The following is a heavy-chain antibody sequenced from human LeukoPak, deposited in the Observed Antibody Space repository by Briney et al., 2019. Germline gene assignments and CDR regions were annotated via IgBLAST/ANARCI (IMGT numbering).Heavy chain of an antibody. CDR1: GDSISSSSHY. Sequence: SETLSLTCTVSGDSISSSSHYWGWIRQPPGKRLEWIAIISYGGGAFYNPSLKSRVTISVDTSKNQFSLTLTSVTAADTAAYYCARRYCSGGICYYFDSWGQGTLVTVSS. J-gene: IGHJ4*02. D-gene: IGHD2-8*02. CDR3: ARRYCSGGICYYFDS. CDR2: ISYGGGA. V-gene: IGHV4-39*01.